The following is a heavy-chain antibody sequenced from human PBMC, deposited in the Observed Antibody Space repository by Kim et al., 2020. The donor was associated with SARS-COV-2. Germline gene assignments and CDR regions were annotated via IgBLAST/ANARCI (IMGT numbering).Heavy chain of an antibody. D-gene: IGHD2-15*01. Sequence: GGTPEYAASVQGRFTISRDDSKSSVYLQMDSLKVDDTAVYYCTRSGGGPNWGQGTLVTVS. CDR2: GGTP. CDR3: TRSGGGPN. V-gene: IGHV3-49*02. J-gene: IGHJ4*02.